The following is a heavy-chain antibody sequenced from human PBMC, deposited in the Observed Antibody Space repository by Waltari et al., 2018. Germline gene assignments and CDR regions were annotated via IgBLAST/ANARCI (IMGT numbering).Heavy chain of an antibody. CDR1: GGSFSGYY. V-gene: IGHV4-34*01. J-gene: IGHJ6*02. Sequence: QVQLQQWGAGLLKPSETLSLTCAVYGGSFSGYYWSWIRQPPGKGLEWIGEINHSGSPTYNPALKSRGTISVDTSKNQFSLKLSSVTAADTAVYYCARGSEGYYYYYGMDVWGQGTTVTVSS. CDR3: ARGSEGYYYYYGMDV. CDR2: INHSGSP.